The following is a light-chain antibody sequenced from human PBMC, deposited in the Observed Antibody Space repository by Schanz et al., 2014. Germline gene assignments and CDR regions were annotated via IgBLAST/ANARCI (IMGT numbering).Light chain of an antibody. CDR2: RNN. Sequence: QSVLTQPPSASGAPGQRVTISCSGTGSNIGKNYVYWYQQLPGTAPKLLIYRNNQRPSGVPDRFSGSKSGTSASLAITGLQAEDEADYYCLSYDTSLGGRHWVFGGGTKLTVL. CDR3: LSYDTSLGGRHWV. V-gene: IGLV1-47*01. CDR1: GSNIGKNY. J-gene: IGLJ3*02.